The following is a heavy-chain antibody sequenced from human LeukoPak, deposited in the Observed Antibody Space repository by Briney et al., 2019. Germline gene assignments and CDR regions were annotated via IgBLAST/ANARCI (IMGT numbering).Heavy chain of an antibody. V-gene: IGHV3-30*19. J-gene: IGHJ4*02. CDR3: AKSIPAIAVAVSTRQ. CDR1: GFTFSSYG. D-gene: IGHD6-19*01. Sequence: PGGSLRLSCAASGFTFSSYGMHWVRQAPGKGLEWVAVISYDGSNKYYADSVKGRFTVSRDNSNNTLYLQMYSLRAEDTAVYYCAKSIPAIAVAVSTRQWGQGALVTVSS. CDR2: ISYDGSNK.